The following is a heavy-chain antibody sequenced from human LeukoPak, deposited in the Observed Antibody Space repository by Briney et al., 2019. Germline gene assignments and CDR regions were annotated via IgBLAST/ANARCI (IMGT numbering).Heavy chain of an antibody. CDR3: ARDLNDYCATTNCFTATDVDTTVVDN. V-gene: IGHV1-2*02. J-gene: IGHJ4*02. Sequence: EASVKVSCKTSGYTFSDYYMHWVRQAPGQGPEWMGWINPNSGVTIYAQRFQGRVTLTRDTSISTAYMELKSLRSGDTAVYYCARDLNDYCATTNCFTATDVDTTVVDNWGQGTLVTVSS. D-gene: IGHD5-18*01. CDR2: INPNSGVT. CDR1: GYTFSDYY.